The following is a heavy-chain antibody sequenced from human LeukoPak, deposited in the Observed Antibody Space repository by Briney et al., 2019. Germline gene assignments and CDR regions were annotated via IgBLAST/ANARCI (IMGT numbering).Heavy chain of an antibody. CDR3: ARDNIAATRPGGFDY. CDR2: IIPIFGTA. J-gene: IGHJ4*02. D-gene: IGHD6-13*01. Sequence: GASVKVSCMASGGTFSSYAISWVRQAPGQGLEWMGGIIPIFGTANYAQKFQGRVTITTDESTSTAYMELSSLRSEDTAVYYCARDNIAATRPGGFDYWGQGTLVTVSS. V-gene: IGHV1-69*05. CDR1: GGTFSSYA.